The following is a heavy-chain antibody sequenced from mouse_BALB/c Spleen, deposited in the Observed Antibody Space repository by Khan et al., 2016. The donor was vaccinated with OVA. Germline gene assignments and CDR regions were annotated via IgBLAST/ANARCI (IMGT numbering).Heavy chain of an antibody. D-gene: IGHD2-3*01. CDR3: SRAGYSPWFAY. V-gene: IGHV14-1*02. CDR2: IDPENGNT. Sequence: VQLQQSGAELVRPGALVKLSCKASGFNIKDYYIHWVKQRPEQGLEWIGWIDPENGNTIYDPKFQGKANIPADTSSNTPYLQISSLQSEDTAVYYCSRAGYSPWFAYWGQGTLVTVSA. J-gene: IGHJ3*01. CDR1: GFNIKDYY.